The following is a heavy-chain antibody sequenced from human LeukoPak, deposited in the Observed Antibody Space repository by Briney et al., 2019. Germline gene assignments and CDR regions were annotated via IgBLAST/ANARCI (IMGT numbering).Heavy chain of an antibody. CDR2: VYDNGNT. Sequence: PSETLSLTCTVSGGSINGHYWTWIRQPPGKGREWIGFVYDNGNTNYNSSLQRRVTISVDTSTNQLSLTMSSVTAADTAIYYCARVFRGVVTSNWFDPWGPGTLVTVSS. V-gene: IGHV4-59*11. D-gene: IGHD2-21*02. J-gene: IGHJ5*02. CDR3: ARVFRGVVTSNWFDP. CDR1: GGSINGHY.